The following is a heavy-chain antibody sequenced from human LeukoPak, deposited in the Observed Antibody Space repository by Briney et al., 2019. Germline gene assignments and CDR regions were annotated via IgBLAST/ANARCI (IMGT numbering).Heavy chain of an antibody. Sequence: GGSLRLSCAVSGFTFSNYFFNWVRQAPGKGLEWVSGIGGSGGATYYADSVKGRFTISRDNSRNTLYLQINSLRAEDTAVYYCAKVDWRSDCSAGSCPNWGQGTLVTVSS. J-gene: IGHJ4*02. CDR1: GFTFSNYF. D-gene: IGHD2-15*01. V-gene: IGHV3-23*01. CDR3: AKVDWRSDCSAGSCPN. CDR2: IGGSGGAT.